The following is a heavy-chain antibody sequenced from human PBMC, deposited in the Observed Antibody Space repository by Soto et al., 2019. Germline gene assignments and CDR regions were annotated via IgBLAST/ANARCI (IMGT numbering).Heavy chain of an antibody. D-gene: IGHD5-12*01. CDR2: IWYDGSNK. V-gene: IGHV3-33*01. CDR3: ARGRGYSGYDMGGVDY. J-gene: IGHJ4*02. CDR1: GFTFSSYG. Sequence: PGGSLRLSCAASGFTFSSYGMHWVRQAPGEGLEWVAVIWYDGSNKYYADSVKGRFTISRDNSKNTLYLQMNSLRAEDTAVYYCARGRGYSGYDMGGVDYWGLGTLVTVSS.